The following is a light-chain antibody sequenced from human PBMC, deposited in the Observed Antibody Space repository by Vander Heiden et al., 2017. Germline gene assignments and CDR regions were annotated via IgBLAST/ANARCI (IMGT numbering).Light chain of an antibody. CDR3: ASYAGSNTII. CDR2: DVS. V-gene: IGLV2-11*01. Sequence: QYALTQPRSVSGSPGQSVTISCTGTSSNVGGYNYVSWYQQYPGKAPKLMIYDVSERPSGVPDRFSGSKSGNTASLTISGLQAEDEADYYCASYAGSNTIIFGGGTKLTVL. CDR1: SSNVGGYNY. J-gene: IGLJ2*01.